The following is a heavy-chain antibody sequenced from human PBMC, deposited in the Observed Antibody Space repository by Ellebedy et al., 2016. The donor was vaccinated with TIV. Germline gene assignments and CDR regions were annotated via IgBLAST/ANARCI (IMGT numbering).Heavy chain of an antibody. J-gene: IGHJ4*02. CDR3: ARASRIEGTYYFDY. CDR1: GLIFSDHY. D-gene: IGHD1-1*01. V-gene: IGHV3-72*01. CDR2: TRNKANSYTT. Sequence: GESLKISCAASGLIFSDHYIDWVRQAPGEGLEWVGRTRNKANSYTTEYAASVKGRFTISRDDSRNSLYLQMDSLKTEDTAVYYCARASRIEGTYYFDYWGQGTLVTVSS.